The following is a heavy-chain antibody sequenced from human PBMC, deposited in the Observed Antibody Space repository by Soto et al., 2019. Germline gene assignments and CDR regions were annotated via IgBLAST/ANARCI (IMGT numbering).Heavy chain of an antibody. V-gene: IGHV3-23*01. CDR3: ARDQGASYGLYYFDY. J-gene: IGHJ4*02. CDR2: FSASGTGT. Sequence: PGESLRLSCPPSAFTFRSYAIIWVRRAPGKGVEWVSAFSASGTGTYYSDSVKGRFTISRDNSKNTLYLQMNSLRAEETALYYCARDQGASYGLYYFDYWGQGTLV. CDR1: AFTFRSYA. D-gene: IGHD5-18*01.